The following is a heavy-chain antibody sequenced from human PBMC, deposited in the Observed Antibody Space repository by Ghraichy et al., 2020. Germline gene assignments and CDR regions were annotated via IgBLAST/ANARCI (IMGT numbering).Heavy chain of an antibody. V-gene: IGHV1-18*01. CDR3: AGEDIVVVPAATRGYYGMDV. J-gene: IGHJ6*02. D-gene: IGHD2-2*01. CDR2: ISAYNGNT. Sequence: ASVKVSCKASGYTFTSYGISWVRQAPGQGLEWMGWISAYNGNTNYAQKLQGRVTMTTDTSTSTAYMELRSLRSDDTAVYYCAGEDIVVVPAATRGYYGMDVWGQGTTVTVSS. CDR1: GYTFTSYG.